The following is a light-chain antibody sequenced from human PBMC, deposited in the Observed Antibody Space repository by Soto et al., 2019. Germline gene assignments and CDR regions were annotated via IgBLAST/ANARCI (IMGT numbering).Light chain of an antibody. J-gene: IGLJ3*02. CDR1: SGHSSYA. V-gene: IGLV4-69*01. CDR3: QTWGTGIQV. Sequence: QPVRTQSPSASASLGASVKLTCNLSSGHSSYAIAWHQQQPEKGPRYLMKLNSDGSHSKGDGIPDRFSGSSSGAERYLTISSLQSEDEADYYCQTWGTGIQVFGGGTKVTVL. CDR2: LNSDGSH.